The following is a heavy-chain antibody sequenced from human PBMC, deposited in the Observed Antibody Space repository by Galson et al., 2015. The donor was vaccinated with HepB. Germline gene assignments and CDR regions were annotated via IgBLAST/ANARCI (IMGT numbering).Heavy chain of an antibody. D-gene: IGHD4-17*01. J-gene: IGHJ6*02. Sequence: SLRLSCAASGFTFSDYYMSWIRQAPGKGLEWVSYISSSSSYTNYADSVKGRFTISRDNAKNSLYLQMNSLRAEDTAVYYCARGGGDNPHGYYGMDVWGQGTPVTVSS. CDR3: ARGGGDNPHGYYGMDV. CDR1: GFTFSDYY. CDR2: ISSSSSYT. V-gene: IGHV3-11*06.